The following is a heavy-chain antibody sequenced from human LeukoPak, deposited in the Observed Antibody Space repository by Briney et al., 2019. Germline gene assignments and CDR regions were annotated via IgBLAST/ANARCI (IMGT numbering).Heavy chain of an antibody. CDR1: GYSISSGYY. CDR3: ARTHYYDSSGYPHRYYYYYYMDV. J-gene: IGHJ6*03. D-gene: IGHD3-22*01. CDR2: IYHSGGT. V-gene: IGHV4-38-2*02. Sequence: SETLSLTCTVSGYSISSGYYWGWIRQPPGKGLEWIGSIYHSGGTYYNPSLKSRVTISVDTSKNQFSLKLSSVTAADTAVYYCARTHYYDSSGYPHRYYYYYYMDVWGKGTTVTVSS.